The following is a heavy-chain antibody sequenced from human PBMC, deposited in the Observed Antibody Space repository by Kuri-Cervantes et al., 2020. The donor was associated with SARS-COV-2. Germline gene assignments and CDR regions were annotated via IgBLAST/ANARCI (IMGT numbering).Heavy chain of an antibody. CDR3: ARVVTNPLDYDSSGSTFGP. V-gene: IGHV4-34*01. Sequence: GSLRLSCAVYGGSFSGYYWSWIRQPPGKGLEWIGEINHSGSTNYNPSLKSRVTISVDTSKNQFSLKLSSVTAADTAVYYCARVVTNPLDYDSSGSTFGPWGQGTLVTVSS. J-gene: IGHJ5*02. CDR1: GGSFSGYY. CDR2: INHSGST. D-gene: IGHD3-22*01.